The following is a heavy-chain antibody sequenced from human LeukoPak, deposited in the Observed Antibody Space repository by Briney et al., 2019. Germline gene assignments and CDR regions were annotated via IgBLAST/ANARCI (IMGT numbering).Heavy chain of an antibody. CDR3: ARVLRAASWRSYDY. D-gene: IGHD5-18*01. V-gene: IGHV4-61*01. CDR1: GGSFSNSLYY. Sequence: SETLSLTCTVSGGSFSNSLYYWSWIRQPPGKGLEWIGYIYYNGDTNYNPSLKSRVIISIDTSSNQFSLRLNSMTAADTAVYYCARVLRAASWRSYDYWGQGTLVTVSS. J-gene: IGHJ4*02. CDR2: IYYNGDT.